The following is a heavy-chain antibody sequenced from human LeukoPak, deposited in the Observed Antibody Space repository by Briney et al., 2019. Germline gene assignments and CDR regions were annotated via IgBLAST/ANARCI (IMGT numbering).Heavy chain of an antibody. CDR3: ARGGNYDYVWGSYRSNWFDP. D-gene: IGHD3-16*02. CDR1: GGSFSGYY. V-gene: IGHV4-34*01. CDR2: INHSGST. Sequence: PSETLSLTCAVYGGSFSGYYWSWIRQPPGKGLEWIGEINHSGSTNYNPSLKSRATISVDTSKNQFSLKLSSVTAADTAVYYCARGGNYDYVWGSYRSNWFDPWGQGTLVTVSS. J-gene: IGHJ5*02.